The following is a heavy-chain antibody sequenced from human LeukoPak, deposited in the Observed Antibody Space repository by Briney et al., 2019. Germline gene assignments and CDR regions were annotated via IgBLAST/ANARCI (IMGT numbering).Heavy chain of an antibody. CDR1: GYSFTGYW. J-gene: IGHJ5*02. CDR2: IYPGDSDT. Sequence: GESLKISCKGSGYSFTGYWIGWVRQMPGKGLEWMGIIYPGDSDTRYSPSFQGQVTISADKSISTAYLQWSSLKASDTAMYYCARQQWLVKGWFDPWGQGTLVTVSS. V-gene: IGHV5-51*01. D-gene: IGHD6-19*01. CDR3: ARQQWLVKGWFDP.